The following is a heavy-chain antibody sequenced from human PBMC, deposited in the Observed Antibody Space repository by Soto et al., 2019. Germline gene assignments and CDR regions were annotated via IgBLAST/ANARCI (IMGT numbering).Heavy chain of an antibody. Sequence: QLLESGPGLVKPSETLSLTCTVSGGSISSSSYYWGWIRQPPGKGLEWIGSIYYSGSTYYNPSLKSRVTISVDTSKNQFSLKLSSVTAADTAVYYCARDPPGVTGINWFDPWGQGTLVTVSS. CDR2: IYYSGST. J-gene: IGHJ5*02. V-gene: IGHV4-39*01. CDR3: ARDPPGVTGINWFDP. D-gene: IGHD2-21*02. CDR1: GGSISSSSYY.